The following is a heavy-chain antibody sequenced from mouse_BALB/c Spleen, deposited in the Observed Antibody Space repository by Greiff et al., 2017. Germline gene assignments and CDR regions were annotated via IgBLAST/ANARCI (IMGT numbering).Heavy chain of an antibody. CDR1: GFTFSSYA. CDR2: ISSGGSYT. CDR3: ASPTTDVAY. J-gene: IGHJ3*01. D-gene: IGHD1-1*01. V-gene: IGHV5-9-3*01. Sequence: EVNVVESGGGLVKPGGSLKLSCAASGFTFSSYAMSWVRQTPEKRLEWVATISSGGSYTYYPDSVKGRSTISRDNAKNTLYLQMSSLRSEDTAMYYCASPTTDVAYWGQGTLVTVSA.